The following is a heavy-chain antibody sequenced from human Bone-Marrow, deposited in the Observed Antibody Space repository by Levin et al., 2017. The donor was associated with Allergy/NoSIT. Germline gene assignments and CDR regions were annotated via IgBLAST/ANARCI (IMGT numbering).Heavy chain of an antibody. D-gene: IGHD2/OR15-2a*01. J-gene: IGHJ4*02. CDR2: IGGNGSPT. V-gene: IGHV3-23*01. Sequence: PGESLKISCAVSGFTFSTHTMSWVRQAPGKGPEWVSAIGGNGSPTWYADSVQGRFTISRDNSRNTVYLQMNSLRVEDTAIYYCAKPREATTSYFDNWGRGTLVTVSS. CDR1: GFTFSTHT. CDR3: AKPREATTSYFDN.